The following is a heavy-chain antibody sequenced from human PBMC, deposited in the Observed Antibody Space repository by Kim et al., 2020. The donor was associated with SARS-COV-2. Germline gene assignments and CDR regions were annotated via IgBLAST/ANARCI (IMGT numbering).Heavy chain of an antibody. CDR2: IYYSGTT. CDR1: GGSISTSGFY. J-gene: IGHJ4*02. Sequence: SETLSLTCTVSGGSISTSGFYWVWMRQPQGKGLEWVGSIYYSGTTSYSLTLRISVTIYVDTNQNHLSLKLGSVTATDLAVYSCGTTFGLRRPFECRGQG. D-gene: IGHD3-16*01. CDR3: GTTFGLRRPFEC. V-gene: IGHV4-39*02.